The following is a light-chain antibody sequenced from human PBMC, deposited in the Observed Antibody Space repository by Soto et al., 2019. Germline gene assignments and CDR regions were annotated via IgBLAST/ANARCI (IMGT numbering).Light chain of an antibody. CDR3: KSYAGSNTYV. CDR2: EVV. V-gene: IGLV2-8*01. J-gene: IGLJ1*01. Sequence: QSALTQPPSASGSPGQSVTISCSGTENDIGVYDFVSWYQHHPGKAPRLIIYEVVQRPSGVPDRFSGSKSGNTASLTVSGLQAADEADYFCKSYAGSNTYVFGSGTNSPS. CDR1: ENDIGVYDF.